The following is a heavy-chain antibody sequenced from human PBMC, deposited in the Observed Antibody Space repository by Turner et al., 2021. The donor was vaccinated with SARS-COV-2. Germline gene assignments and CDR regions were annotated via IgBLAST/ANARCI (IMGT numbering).Heavy chain of an antibody. CDR3: ARVFPTDSSVWYRYYYYYGMDV. J-gene: IGHJ6*02. Sequence: EVQLVESGGGLVKPGGSLRLSCAASGFTLSSHSMTWVRQAPGKGLEWVSSISSSSSYIYFADSVKGRFTISRDNAKNSLCLQMNSLRAEDTAVYYCARVFPTDSSVWYRYYYYYGMDVWGQGTTVTVSS. V-gene: IGHV3-21*01. CDR1: GFTLSSHS. D-gene: IGHD6-19*01. CDR2: ISSSSSYI.